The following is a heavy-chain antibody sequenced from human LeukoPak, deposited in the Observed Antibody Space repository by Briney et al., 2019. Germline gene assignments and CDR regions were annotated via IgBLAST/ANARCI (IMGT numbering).Heavy chain of an antibody. CDR3: VTRYSPQDLDY. CDR1: GFTFSSSS. V-gene: IGHV3-48*02. CDR2: ISISSTTI. J-gene: IGHJ4*02. D-gene: IGHD2-2*02. Sequence: GGSLRLSCVASGFTFSSSSMNWVRQAPGKGLEWVSYISISSTTIYYADSVKGRFTISRDNAKNSLNLQMNSLRDEDTAVYYCVTRYSPQDLDYWGQGTLVTVSS.